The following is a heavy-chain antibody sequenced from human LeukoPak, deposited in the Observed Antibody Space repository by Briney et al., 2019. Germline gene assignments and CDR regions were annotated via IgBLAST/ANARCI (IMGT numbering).Heavy chain of an antibody. CDR3: ARDRTGEPDY. Sequence: GGSLRLSCAASGFTFSSYSMNWVRQAPGKGLEWVSSISSSSYYIYYADSVKGRFTISRDNAKNSLYLQMDSLRAEDTAVYYCARDRTGEPDYWGQGTLVTVSS. V-gene: IGHV3-21*01. CDR2: ISSSSYYI. D-gene: IGHD7-27*01. CDR1: GFTFSSYS. J-gene: IGHJ4*02.